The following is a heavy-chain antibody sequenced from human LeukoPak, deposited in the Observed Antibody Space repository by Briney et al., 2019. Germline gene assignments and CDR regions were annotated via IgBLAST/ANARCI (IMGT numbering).Heavy chain of an antibody. CDR3: ATTFPYCSSGTCAL. CDR2: ISSSSSYI. CDR1: GFTFSSYS. Sequence: GGSLRLSCAASGFTFSSYSMNWVRQAPGKGLEWVSSISSSSSYIYYADSVKGRFTISRDNAKNSLYLQMDSLRAKDTAVYYCATTFPYCSSGTCALGGQGTLVTVSS. V-gene: IGHV3-21*01. J-gene: IGHJ4*02. D-gene: IGHD2-15*01.